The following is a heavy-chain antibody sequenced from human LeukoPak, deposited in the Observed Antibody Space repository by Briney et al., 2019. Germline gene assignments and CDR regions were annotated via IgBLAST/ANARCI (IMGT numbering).Heavy chain of an antibody. D-gene: IGHD7-27*01. CDR2: ITYDGSNK. J-gene: IGHJ4*02. CDR3: ARDLTGDSGY. V-gene: IGHV3-30*01. CDR1: GFSFSSYA. Sequence: GGSLRLSCEASGFSFSSYAMFWVRQAPGKGLEWVALITYDGSNKFYADAVKGRFTISRDNSKNTLDLYMHSLRPEDTAVYYCARDLTGDSGYWGQGTPVYVSS.